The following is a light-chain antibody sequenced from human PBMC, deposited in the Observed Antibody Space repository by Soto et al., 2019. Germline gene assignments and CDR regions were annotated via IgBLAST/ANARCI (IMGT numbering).Light chain of an antibody. J-gene: IGKJ1*01. CDR1: QRIILW. Sequence: DIHMTQSPSTLSASVGDRVTITCRAIQRIILWLAWYQQKPGKAPNLLIYKTSSLETGVPSRFSGSGSGTEFTLTISSLQPADGAPYYCQHYNDYSWTFGQGTKV. CDR3: QHYNDYSWT. V-gene: IGKV1-5*03. CDR2: KTS.